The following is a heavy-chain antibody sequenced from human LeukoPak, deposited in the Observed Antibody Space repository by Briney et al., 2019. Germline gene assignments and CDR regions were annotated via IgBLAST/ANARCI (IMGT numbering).Heavy chain of an antibody. J-gene: IGHJ4*02. D-gene: IGHD3-22*01. CDR1: GFTFSSYW. Sequence: PGGSLRLSCAASGFTFSSYWMSWVRQAPGKGLEWVANIKQDGSEKYYVDSVKGRFTISRDNAKNSLYLQMNSLRAEDTVVYYCARDDSSGYWATFDYWGQGTLVTVSS. CDR2: IKQDGSEK. CDR3: ARDDSSGYWATFDY. V-gene: IGHV3-7*01.